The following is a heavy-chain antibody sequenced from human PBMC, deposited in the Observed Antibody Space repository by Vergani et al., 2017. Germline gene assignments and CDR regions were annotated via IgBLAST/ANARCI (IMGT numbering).Heavy chain of an antibody. D-gene: IGHD6-13*01. CDR1: GGSISSSSYY. J-gene: IGHJ6*03. V-gene: IGHV4-39*07. CDR2: INHSGST. CDR3: ARGIAAAGDGNYYYYMDV. Sequence: QLQLQESGPGLVKPSETLSLTCTVSGGSISSSSYYWGWIRQPPGKGLEWIGEINHSGSTNYNPSLKSRVTISVDTSKNQFSLKLSSVTAADTAVYYCARGIAAAGDGNYYYYMDVWGKGTTVTVSS.